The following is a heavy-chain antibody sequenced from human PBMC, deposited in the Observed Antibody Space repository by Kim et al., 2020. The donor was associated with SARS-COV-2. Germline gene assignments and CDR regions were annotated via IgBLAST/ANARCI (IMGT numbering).Heavy chain of an antibody. V-gene: IGHV3-11*06. CDR1: GFTFSDYY. CDR3: AREVPFSSGYYYFYSTYYFDY. CDR2: ISSSSSYT. D-gene: IGHD3-22*01. Sequence: GGSLRLSCAASGFTFSDYYMSWIRQAPGKGLEWVSYISSSSSYTNYADSVKGRFTISRDNAKNSLYLQMNSLRAEDTAVYYCAREVPFSSGYYYFYSTYYFDYWGQGTLVTVSS. J-gene: IGHJ4*02.